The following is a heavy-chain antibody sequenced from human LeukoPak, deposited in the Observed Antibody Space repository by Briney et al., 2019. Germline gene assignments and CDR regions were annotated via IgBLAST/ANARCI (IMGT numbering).Heavy chain of an antibody. J-gene: IGHJ6*02. Sequence: QTGGSLRLSCAASGFTVSSNYMSWVRQAPGKGLEWVSVIYSGGSTYYADSVKGRFTISRDNSKNTLYLQMNSLRAEDTAVYYCARVCRLAVAGRRLYGMDVWGQGTTVTVSS. CDR3: ARVCRLAVAGRRLYGMDV. CDR1: GFTVSSNY. D-gene: IGHD6-19*01. V-gene: IGHV3-66*01. CDR2: IYSGGST.